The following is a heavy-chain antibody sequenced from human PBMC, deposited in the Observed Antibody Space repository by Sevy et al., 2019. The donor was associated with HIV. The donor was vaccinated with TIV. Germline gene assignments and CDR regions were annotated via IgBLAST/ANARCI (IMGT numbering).Heavy chain of an antibody. V-gene: IGHV3-30*04. CDR2: ISYDASEE. D-gene: IGHD3-3*01. CDR1: GFRFNDYA. J-gene: IGHJ4*02. Sequence: GGSLRLSCEASGFRFNDYAIYWVRQAPGMGLDWVAVISYDASEEYYSDSVRGRFTLSRDKSTNTVHLQMTSLRPEDRAVYYCARGPKRFNIQSPDYWGQGNLVTVSS. CDR3: ARGPKRFNIQSPDY.